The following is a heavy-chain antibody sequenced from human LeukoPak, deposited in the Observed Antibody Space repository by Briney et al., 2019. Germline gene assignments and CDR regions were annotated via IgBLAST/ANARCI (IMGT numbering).Heavy chain of an antibody. V-gene: IGHV1-2*02. CDR3: ARAKVIVVPFSFVFFDC. CDR2: INPNSGGT. Sequence: ASVKVSCKASGYTFTGYYMHWVRQAPGQGLEWMGWINPNSGGTNYAQKFQGRVTMTRDTSISTAYMELSRLRSDDTAVYCCARAKVIVVPFSFVFFDCRGRETLVTVPS. J-gene: IGHJ4*02. D-gene: IGHD1-26*01. CDR1: GYTFTGYY.